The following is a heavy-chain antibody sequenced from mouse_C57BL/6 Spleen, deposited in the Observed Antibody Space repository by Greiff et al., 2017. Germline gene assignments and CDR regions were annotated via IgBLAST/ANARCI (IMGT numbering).Heavy chain of an antibody. Sequence: VQLQPSGPELVKPGASVKISCKASGYSFTDYNMNWVKQSNGKSLEWIGVINPNNGTTSYNQQFKGKATLTVDQSSSTSYMQLNRLTSDDSAVYYCAHSNYAFYYFDYWGQGTTLTVSS. J-gene: IGHJ2*01. CDR3: AHSNYAFYYFDY. D-gene: IGHD2-5*01. CDR2: INPNNGTT. CDR1: GYSFTDYN. V-gene: IGHV1-39*01.